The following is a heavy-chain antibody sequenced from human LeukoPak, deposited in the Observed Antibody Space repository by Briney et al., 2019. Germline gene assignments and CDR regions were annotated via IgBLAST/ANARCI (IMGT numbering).Heavy chain of an antibody. V-gene: IGHV1-46*01. CDR2: INPSGGST. CDR3: ARCTIDFWSGYKEGFDY. J-gene: IGHJ4*02. Sequence: ASVKVSCKASGYTFTSYYMHWVRQAPGQGLEWMGIINPSGGSTSYAQKFQGRVTMTRDTSTSTAYTELRSLRSDDTAVYYCARCTIDFWSGYKEGFDYWGQGTLVTVSS. D-gene: IGHD3-3*01. CDR1: GYTFTSYY.